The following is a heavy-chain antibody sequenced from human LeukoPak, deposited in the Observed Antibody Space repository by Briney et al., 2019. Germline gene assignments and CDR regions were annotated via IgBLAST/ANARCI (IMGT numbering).Heavy chain of an antibody. CDR2: TVGSRPDT. J-gene: IGHJ4*02. Sequence: GGSLRLSCAASGFTFTNYAMSWVRQTPGKGLEWVAATVGSRPDTYHAASVKGRFTVSRDNSKNTLYLQMNSLRAEDTAVYYCARVQAVAGTWDYWGQGTLVTVSS. D-gene: IGHD6-19*01. V-gene: IGHV3-23*01. CDR3: ARVQAVAGTWDY. CDR1: GFTFTNYA.